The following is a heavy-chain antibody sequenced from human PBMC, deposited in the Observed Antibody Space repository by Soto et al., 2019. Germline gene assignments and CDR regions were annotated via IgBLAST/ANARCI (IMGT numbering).Heavy chain of an antibody. Sequence: GGSLRLSCAASEFTVSSNYMSWVRQAPGKGLEWVSVIYSGGSTYYADSVKGRFTISRDNSKNTLYLQMNSLRAEDTAVYYCARNYYDSSGGFDYWGQGTLVTVSS. CDR2: IYSGGST. CDR1: EFTVSSNY. J-gene: IGHJ4*02. V-gene: IGHV3-53*01. CDR3: ARNYYDSSGGFDY. D-gene: IGHD3-22*01.